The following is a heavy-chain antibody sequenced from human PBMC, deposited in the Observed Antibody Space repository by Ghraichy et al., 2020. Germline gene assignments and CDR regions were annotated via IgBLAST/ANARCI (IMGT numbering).Heavy chain of an antibody. D-gene: IGHD4-11*01. V-gene: IGHV3-21*01. CDR2: ISSSSSYI. J-gene: IGHJ3*02. Sequence: GGSLRLSCAASGFTFSSYSMNWVRQAPGKGLEWVSSISSSSSYIYYADSVKGRFTISRDNAKNSLYLQMNSLRAEDTAVYYCARDASHSDYSFAFDIWGQGTMVTVSS. CDR1: GFTFSSYS. CDR3: ARDASHSDYSFAFDI.